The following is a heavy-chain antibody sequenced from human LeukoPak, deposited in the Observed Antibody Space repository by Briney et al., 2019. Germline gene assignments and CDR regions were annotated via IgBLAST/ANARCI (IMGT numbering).Heavy chain of an antibody. V-gene: IGHV3-23*01. D-gene: IGHD3-16*01. CDR1: GFTFTTNA. CDR3: AKNSHYDYIWGATH. CDR2: ISGSGSST. J-gene: IGHJ4*02. Sequence: PGGSLRLSCAASGFTFTTNAMSWVRQAPGKGLEWVSGISGSGSSTYYADSVKGRFTISRDNSKNTLYLQLNSLRVEDTAVYYCAKNSHYDYIWGATHWGQGTLLTVSS.